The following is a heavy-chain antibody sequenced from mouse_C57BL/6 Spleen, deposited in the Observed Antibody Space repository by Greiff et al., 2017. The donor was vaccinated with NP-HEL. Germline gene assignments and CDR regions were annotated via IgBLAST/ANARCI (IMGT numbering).Heavy chain of an antibody. CDR3: ARRDVIYDGYSHWYFDV. J-gene: IGHJ1*03. CDR2: IYWDDDK. D-gene: IGHD2-3*01. V-gene: IGHV8-12*01. CDR1: GFSLSTSGMG. Sequence: QVTLKESGPGILQSSQTLSLTCSFSGFSLSTSGMGVSWIRQPSGKGLEWLAHIYWDDDKRYNPSLKRRLTISKDTSRNQVFLKITSVDTADTATYYCARRDVIYDGYSHWYFDVWGTGTTVTVSS.